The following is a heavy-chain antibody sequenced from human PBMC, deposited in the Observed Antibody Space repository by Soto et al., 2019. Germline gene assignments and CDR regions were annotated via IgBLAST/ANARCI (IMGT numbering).Heavy chain of an antibody. J-gene: IGHJ4*02. CDR1: GFTFSDYW. V-gene: IGHV3-74*01. CDR3: ARDWGYPGYFEY. Sequence: GGSLRLSCAASGFTFSDYWMHWVRQDPGKGLVWVSHIDSDGSTTNYADSVKGRFTISRDNAKNTLYLQMNSLRAEDTAVYYCARDWGYPGYFEYWGQGALVTVSS. D-gene: IGHD3-16*01. CDR2: IDSDGSTT.